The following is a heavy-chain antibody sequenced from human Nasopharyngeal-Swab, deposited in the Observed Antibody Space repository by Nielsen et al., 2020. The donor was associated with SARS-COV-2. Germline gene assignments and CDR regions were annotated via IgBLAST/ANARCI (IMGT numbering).Heavy chain of an antibody. CDR3: ARRDPVVVVAALGIRLYDSTKFDP. Sequence: GSLRLSCAASGFTFSSYGMHWIRQPPGKGLEWIGEINHSGSTNYNPSLKSRVTISVDTSKNQFSLKLSSVTAADTAVYYCARRDPVVVVAALGIRLYDSTKFDPWGQGTLVTVSS. D-gene: IGHD2-15*01. CDR2: INHSGST. CDR1: GFTFSSYG. V-gene: IGHV4-34*01. J-gene: IGHJ5*02.